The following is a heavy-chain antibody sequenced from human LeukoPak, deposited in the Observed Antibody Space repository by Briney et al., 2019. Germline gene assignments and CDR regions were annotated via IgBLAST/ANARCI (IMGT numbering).Heavy chain of an antibody. CDR3: AREGLKNAYNPLGY. CDR1: GGSFSAYY. Sequence: SETLSLTCTVYGGSFSAYYWTWVRQPPGMGLEWIGEIKQSENTNYNPSLKSRVTISIDPSKNQISLKLTSVTAADTAVYYCAREGLKNAYNPLGYWGQGTLVTVSS. J-gene: IGHJ4*02. D-gene: IGHD5-24*01. CDR2: IKQSENT. V-gene: IGHV4-34*01.